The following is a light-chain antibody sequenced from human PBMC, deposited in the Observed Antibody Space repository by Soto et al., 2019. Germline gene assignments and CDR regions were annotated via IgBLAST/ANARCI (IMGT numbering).Light chain of an antibody. CDR2: WAS. CDR1: QSVIKGSNNKDC. Sequence: DSVMNQSPASLAVSLGEMATINCTSSQSVIKGSNNKDCLAWYQQKPGQPPKLLLYWASTRESGVPDRFSGSGSGTDFTLTISSLQAEDVAIYYCQQFSSPPFFPFGQGTKVDIK. CDR3: QQFSSPPFFP. J-gene: IGKJ2*01. V-gene: IGKV4-1*01.